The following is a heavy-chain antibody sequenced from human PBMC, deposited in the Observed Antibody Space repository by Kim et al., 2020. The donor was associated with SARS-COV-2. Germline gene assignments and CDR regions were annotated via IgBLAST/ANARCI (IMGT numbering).Heavy chain of an antibody. CDR1: GGSISSSSYY. D-gene: IGHD3-10*01. J-gene: IGHJ4*02. Sequence: SETLSLTCTVSGGSISSSSYYWGWIHQPPGKGLEWIGSIYYSGTTYYNPSLKSRVTMSVDTSKNQFSLKLSSVTAADTAVYYCARYYYGSGSYLGVDYFDYWGQGALVTVSS. V-gene: IGHV4-39*07. CDR3: ARYYYGSGSYLGVDYFDY. CDR2: IYYSGTT.